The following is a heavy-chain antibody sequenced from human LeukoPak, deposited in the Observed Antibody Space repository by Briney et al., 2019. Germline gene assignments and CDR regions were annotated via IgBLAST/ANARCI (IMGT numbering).Heavy chain of an antibody. V-gene: IGHV3-48*01. Sequence: GGSLRLSCTASGFPFIEYSMNWVRQAPGKGLEWISFIGIDSGNTKYADSVRGRFTISTDKAKNSLYLQMNSLRVEDTAVYYCARDHNYAFDNWGQGTLVSVAS. CDR1: GFPFIEYS. D-gene: IGHD1-1*01. CDR2: IGIDSGNT. J-gene: IGHJ4*02. CDR3: ARDHNYAFDN.